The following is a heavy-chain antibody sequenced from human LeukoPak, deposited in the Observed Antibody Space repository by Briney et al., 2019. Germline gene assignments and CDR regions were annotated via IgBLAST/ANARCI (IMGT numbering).Heavy chain of an antibody. CDR2: ISSSGSTI. J-gene: IGHJ4*02. Sequence: GGSLRLSCAASGFTFSDYYMSWIRQAPGKGLEWVSYISSSGSTIYYADSVKGRFTISRDNAKNSLYLQMNSLRAEDKAVYYCASGHDYGDLDYWGQGTLVTVSS. D-gene: IGHD4-17*01. CDR1: GFTFSDYY. CDR3: ASGHDYGDLDY. V-gene: IGHV3-11*04.